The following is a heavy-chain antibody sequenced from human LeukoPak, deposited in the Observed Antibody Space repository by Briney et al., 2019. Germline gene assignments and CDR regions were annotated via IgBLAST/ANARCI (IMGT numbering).Heavy chain of an antibody. CDR2: VYYSGNT. V-gene: IGHV4-39*01. Sequence: SETLSLTCTVSGGFINSGYYYWGWIRQPPGKGLEWIGSVYYSGNTYYNPSLESRVTITVDTSNKQFYLRLSSVTAADTAVYYCARQPKSCAPGVFITEKACWFDLWGQGTRVAVSS. CDR3: ARQPKSCAPGVFITEKACWFDL. D-gene: IGHD3-10*01. CDR1: GGFINSGYYY. J-gene: IGHJ5*02.